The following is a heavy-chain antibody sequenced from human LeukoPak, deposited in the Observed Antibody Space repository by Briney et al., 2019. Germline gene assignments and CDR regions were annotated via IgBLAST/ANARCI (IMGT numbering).Heavy chain of an antibody. CDR2: ISGSGGST. CDR3: AKRFGDTAMVFDY. CDR1: GFTYSSYA. J-gene: IGHJ4*02. Sequence: GGSLRLSCAASGFTYSSYAMSWVRQAPGKGLEWVSAISGSGGSTYYADSVKGRFTISRDHSKNTLYPQMNSLRAEDTAVYYCAKRFGDTAMVFDYWGQGTLVTVSS. V-gene: IGHV3-23*01. D-gene: IGHD5-18*01.